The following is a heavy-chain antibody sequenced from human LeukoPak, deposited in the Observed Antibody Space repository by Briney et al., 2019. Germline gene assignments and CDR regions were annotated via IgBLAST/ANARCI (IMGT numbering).Heavy chain of an antibody. D-gene: IGHD1-26*01. V-gene: IGHV3-66*01. CDR2: IYSGGTT. Sequence: PGGSLRLSCAASGFTVSSSYMTWVRQAPGKGLEWVSVIYSGGTTYYADSVRGRFTISRDNSKNTLYLQMNSLRAEDTAVYYCARSQYSGSYGLDYWGQGTLVTVSS. CDR1: GFTVSSSY. CDR3: ARSQYSGSYGLDY. J-gene: IGHJ4*02.